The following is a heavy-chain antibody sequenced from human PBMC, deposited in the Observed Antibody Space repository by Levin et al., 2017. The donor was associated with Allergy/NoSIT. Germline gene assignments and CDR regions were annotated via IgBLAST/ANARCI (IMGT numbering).Heavy chain of an antibody. CDR1: GYTFTGYY. V-gene: IGHV1-2*02. D-gene: IGHD1-7*01. Sequence: GESLKISCKASGYTFTGYYMHWVRQAPGQGLEWMGWINPNSGGTNYAQKFQGRVTMTRDTSISTAYMELSRLRSDDTAVYYCARDLVSGTTSGWFDPWGQGTLVTVSS. CDR2: INPNSGGT. CDR3: ARDLVSGTTSGWFDP. J-gene: IGHJ5*02.